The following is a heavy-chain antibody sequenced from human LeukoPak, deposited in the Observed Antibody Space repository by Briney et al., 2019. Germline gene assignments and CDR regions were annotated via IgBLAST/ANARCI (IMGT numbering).Heavy chain of an antibody. CDR1: GGSISNYY. CDR3: ARMIREYYYDSSGYYAIDY. J-gene: IGHJ4*02. D-gene: IGHD3-22*01. Sequence: SETLSLTCTVSGGSISNYYWTWTRQPPGKGLEWIGYIYYTGSTNYNPSLKSRVTISVDTSKNQFSLKLSSVTAADTAVYYCARMIREYYYDSSGYYAIDYWGQGTLVTVSS. V-gene: IGHV4-59*08. CDR2: IYYTGST.